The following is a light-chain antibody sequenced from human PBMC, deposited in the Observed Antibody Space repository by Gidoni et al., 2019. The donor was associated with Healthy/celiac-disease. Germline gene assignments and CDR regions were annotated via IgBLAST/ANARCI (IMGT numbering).Light chain of an antibody. V-gene: IGKV4-1*01. J-gene: IGKJ4*01. CDR1: QSVLYCSNTKNY. CDR2: WAS. CDR3: QQYYSTPLT. Sequence: EIVMTESPDSVAVSLGERATIQCKSSQSVLYCSNTKNYLAWYQQKPGQPPQLLIYWASTRESGVPDRFSGSGSGTDFTLTISSLQAEDVAVYYCQQYYSTPLTFGGGTKVEIK.